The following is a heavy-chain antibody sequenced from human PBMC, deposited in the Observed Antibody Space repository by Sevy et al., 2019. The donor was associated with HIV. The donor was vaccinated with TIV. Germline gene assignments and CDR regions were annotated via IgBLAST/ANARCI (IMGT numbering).Heavy chain of an antibody. CDR2: IWYDGSNK. J-gene: IGHJ4*02. CDR3: ARNFEDIVATWDY. D-gene: IGHD5-12*01. CDR1: GFTFSSYG. Sequence: GGSLRLSCAASGFTFSSYGMHWVRQAPGKGLEWVAVIWYDGSNKYYADSVKGRFTISRDNSKNTLYLQMNSLRAEDTAVYYCARNFEDIVATWDYSGQGTMVTVSS. V-gene: IGHV3-33*01.